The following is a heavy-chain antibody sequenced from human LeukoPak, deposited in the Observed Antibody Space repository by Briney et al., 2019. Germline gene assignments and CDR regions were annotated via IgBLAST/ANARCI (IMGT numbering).Heavy chain of an antibody. CDR1: GFTFSSYS. Sequence: GGSLRLSCAASGFTFSSYSTNWVRQAPGKGLEWVSSISSSSYIYYADSVKGRFTISRDNAKNSLYLQMNSLRAEDTAVYYCARKAVAGTSYFESIDYWGQGTLVTVSS. V-gene: IGHV3-21*01. D-gene: IGHD6-19*01. CDR2: ISSSSYI. J-gene: IGHJ4*02. CDR3: ARKAVAGTSYFESIDY.